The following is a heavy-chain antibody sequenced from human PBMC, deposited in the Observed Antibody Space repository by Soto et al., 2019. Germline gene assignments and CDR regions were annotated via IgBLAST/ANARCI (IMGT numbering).Heavy chain of an antibody. CDR1: GFTFSSYW. D-gene: IGHD3-22*01. J-gene: IGHJ3*02. CDR3: ARDPDSSGTDAFDI. CDR2: IKEDGSVE. V-gene: IGHV3-7*01. Sequence: EVQLVESGGGLVQPGGSLRLSCTASGFTFSSYWMTWVRQAPGKGLEWVPNIKEDGSVEYHVDSVKGRFTISRDNAKKSLYLQMNSLRAEDTAVYYCARDPDSSGTDAFDIWGQGTLVIVS.